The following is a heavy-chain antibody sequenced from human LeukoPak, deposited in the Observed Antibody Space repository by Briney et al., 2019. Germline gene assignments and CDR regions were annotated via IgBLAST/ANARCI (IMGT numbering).Heavy chain of an antibody. CDR1: GFTVSSNY. J-gene: IGHJ4*02. V-gene: IGHV3-53*01. CDR2: IYSGGST. Sequence: GGSLRLPCAASGFTVSSNYMSWVRQAPGKGLEWVSFIYSGGSTYYADSVKGRFTISRDNSKNMVLLQINSPTAEDTATYYCAKDGNWARFEDWGQGTLVTVSS. CDR3: AKDGNWARFED. D-gene: IGHD7-27*01.